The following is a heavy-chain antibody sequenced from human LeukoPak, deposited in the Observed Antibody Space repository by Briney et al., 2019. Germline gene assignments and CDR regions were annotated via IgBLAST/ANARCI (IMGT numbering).Heavy chain of an antibody. Sequence: PSETLSLTCTVSGGCISTYYWRWIRQPPGKGREWSGYIHYSGATSYNPSLNSRVTVSVDTSKNQLSLTLNSVPAADTAVYYCAREYSAFEIWGPGTMVTVSS. V-gene: IGHV4-59*01. D-gene: IGHD1-1*01. CDR3: AREYSAFEI. CDR2: IHYSGAT. CDR1: GGCISTYY. J-gene: IGHJ3*02.